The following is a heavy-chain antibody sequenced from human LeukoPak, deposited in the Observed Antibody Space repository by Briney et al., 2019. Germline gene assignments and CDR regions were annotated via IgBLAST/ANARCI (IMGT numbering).Heavy chain of an antibody. Sequence: GGSLRLSCAASGFTFSSYAMNWVRQAPGKGLEWVAVISYDGSNKYYADSVKGRFTISRDNSKNTLYLQMNSLRAEDTGVYYCAKGEYSGYDLDYWGQGTLVTVSS. J-gene: IGHJ4*02. D-gene: IGHD5-12*01. V-gene: IGHV3-30*18. CDR3: AKGEYSGYDLDY. CDR2: ISYDGSNK. CDR1: GFTFSSYA.